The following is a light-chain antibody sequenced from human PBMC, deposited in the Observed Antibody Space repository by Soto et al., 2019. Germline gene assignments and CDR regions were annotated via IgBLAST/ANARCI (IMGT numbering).Light chain of an antibody. CDR1: SNDVGGYNY. CDR2: DVS. V-gene: IGLV2-14*01. Sequence: QSALTQPASVSGSPGQSIAISCTGTSNDVGGYNYVSWYQQHPGKAPKLMIYDVSARPSGVSNRFSGSKSDNTASLTISGLQAEDVADYYCSSYTSSSTVVFGGGTKLTVL. CDR3: SSYTSSSTVV. J-gene: IGLJ2*01.